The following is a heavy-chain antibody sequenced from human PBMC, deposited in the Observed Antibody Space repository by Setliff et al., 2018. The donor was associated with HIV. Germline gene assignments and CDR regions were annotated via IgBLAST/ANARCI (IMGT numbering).Heavy chain of an antibody. Sequence: SETLSLTCTVSDYSISSGYFWGWIRQPPGKGLEWIGSVYYSGTTYYNASLESRVTISVDTSKNQFSLKLSSVTAADTAVYYCACGAAAGTDYYKYYYMDVWGKGTKVTVSS. CDR1: DYSISSGYF. CDR3: ACGAAAGTDYYKYYYMDV. J-gene: IGHJ6*03. CDR2: VYYSGTT. D-gene: IGHD6-13*01. V-gene: IGHV4-38-2*02.